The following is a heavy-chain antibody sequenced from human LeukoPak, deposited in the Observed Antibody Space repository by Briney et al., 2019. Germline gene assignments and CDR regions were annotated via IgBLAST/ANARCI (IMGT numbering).Heavy chain of an antibody. J-gene: IGHJ4*02. CDR2: ISSSMSYI. Sequence: PGGSLRLSCAASGFTFSSYSMNWVRQAPGKGLEWVSSISSSMSYIYYAASVKGRFTISRDNAKHSLYLQMNSLRAEDTAVYYCASGVFISSGRDYWGQGTLVTVSS. D-gene: IGHD3-22*01. V-gene: IGHV3-21*01. CDR3: ASGVFISSGRDY. CDR1: GFTFSSYS.